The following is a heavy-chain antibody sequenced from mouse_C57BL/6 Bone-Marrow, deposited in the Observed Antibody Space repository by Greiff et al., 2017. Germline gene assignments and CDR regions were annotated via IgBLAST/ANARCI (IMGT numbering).Heavy chain of an antibody. Sequence: EVKLMESGGGLVQPGGSLKLSCAASGFDFSRYWMSWVRQAPGKGLEWIGEINPDSSTINYTPSLKDKFIISRDNAKNKLYLQMSKVRSEDTALYYCARPDSYGNYCYWYFDVWGAGTTVTVSS. D-gene: IGHD2-10*02. J-gene: IGHJ1*01. CDR3: ARPDSYGNYCYWYFDV. V-gene: IGHV4-1*02. CDR2: INPDSSTI. CDR1: GFDFSRYW.